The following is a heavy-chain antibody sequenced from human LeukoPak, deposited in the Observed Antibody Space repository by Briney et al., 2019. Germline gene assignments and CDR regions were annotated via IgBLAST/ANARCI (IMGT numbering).Heavy chain of an antibody. CDR2: IRYDGSNK. CDR1: GFTFSSYG. Sequence: GGSLRLSCAASGFTFSSYGMHWVRQAPGKGLEWVAFIRYDGSNKYYADSVKGRFTISRDNSKNTLYLQMNSLRAEDTAVYYCAKELLAYCGGDCYFFDYWGQGTLVTVSS. J-gene: IGHJ4*02. D-gene: IGHD2-21*01. V-gene: IGHV3-30*02. CDR3: AKELLAYCGGDCYFFDY.